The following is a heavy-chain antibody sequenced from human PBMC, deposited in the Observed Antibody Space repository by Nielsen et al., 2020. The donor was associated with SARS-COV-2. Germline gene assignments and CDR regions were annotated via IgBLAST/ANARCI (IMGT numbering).Heavy chain of an antibody. J-gene: IGHJ4*02. CDR3: ARLWDDGYYFDTGPYDY. CDR2: VSDTGGRT. D-gene: IGHD3-22*01. Sequence: GESLKISCAASGFTFSNYAMTWGRRAPGKGLEWISTVSDTGGRTHYADSVEGRFTISRDNSKNTLYLQMNSLRAEDTAVYYCARLWDDGYYFDTGPYDYWGQGTLVTVSS. V-gene: IGHV3-23*01. CDR1: GFTFSNYA.